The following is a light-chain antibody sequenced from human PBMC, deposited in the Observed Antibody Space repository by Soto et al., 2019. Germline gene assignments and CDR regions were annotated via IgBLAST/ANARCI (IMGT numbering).Light chain of an antibody. CDR1: QSVDDY. CDR3: LQSYDTPWT. V-gene: IGKV1-39*01. J-gene: IGKJ1*01. Sequence: IQMTQSPSSLSACLGDRVTITCRASQSVDDYFSWCQQIPGRAPKLLIYAASHLQSWVPSRFRGSGYGTDFTLTIRSLQPEDSAIYYCLQSYDTPWTFGQGTKVEIK. CDR2: AAS.